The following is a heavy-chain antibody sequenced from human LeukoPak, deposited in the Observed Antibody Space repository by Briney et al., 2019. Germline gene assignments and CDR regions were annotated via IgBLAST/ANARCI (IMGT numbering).Heavy chain of an antibody. V-gene: IGHV3-7*05. CDR2: INQDGSEK. J-gene: IGHJ4*02. D-gene: IGHD2-2*01. CDR1: GFTFSDAW. CDR3: ARGGYHHIY. Sequence: TGGSLRLSCAASGFTFSDAWMYWVRQAPGKGLECVATINQDGSEKDYLDSVNGRFTISRDNAKNSLYLQMNSLRAEDTAVYYCARGGYHHIYWGQGTLVTVSS.